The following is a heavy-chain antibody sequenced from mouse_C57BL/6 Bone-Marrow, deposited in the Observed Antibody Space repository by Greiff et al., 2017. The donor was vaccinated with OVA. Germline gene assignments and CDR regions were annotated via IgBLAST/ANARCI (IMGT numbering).Heavy chain of an antibody. CDR3: ARDGNGYYLHWYFDV. J-gene: IGHJ1*03. Sequence: EVMLVESGPGLVKPSQTVFLTCTVTGISITTGNYRWSWIRQFPGNKLEWIGYIYYSGTITYNPSLTSRTTITRDTPKNQFFLEMNSLTAEDTATYYCARDGNGYYLHWYFDVWGTGTTVTVSS. V-gene: IGHV3-5*01. CDR1: GISITTGNYR. D-gene: IGHD2-3*01. CDR2: IYYSGTI.